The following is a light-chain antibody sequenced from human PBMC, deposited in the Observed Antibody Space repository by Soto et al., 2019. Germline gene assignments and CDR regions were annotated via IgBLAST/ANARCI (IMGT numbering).Light chain of an antibody. CDR3: QQYGGSPIT. CDR1: QSVTTR. Sequence: IVLTHSPGTLSLSPGERVTLSCRASQSVTTRLAWYQHKPGQAPTXFMSGASNRASGVPVRFSGSGSGTDFTLTITRLEPEDFELYYCQQYGGSPITFGLGTRLDIK. J-gene: IGKJ5*01. V-gene: IGKV3-20*01. CDR2: GAS.